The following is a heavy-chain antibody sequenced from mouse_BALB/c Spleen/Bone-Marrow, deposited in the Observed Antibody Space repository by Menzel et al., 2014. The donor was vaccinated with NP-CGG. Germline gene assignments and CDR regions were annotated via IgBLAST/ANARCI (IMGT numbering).Heavy chain of an antibody. D-gene: IGHD3-1*01. CDR1: GFTFXYYA. CDR2: ISRGGSYT. J-gene: IGHJ2*01. CDR3: VRDSSGYFDY. Sequence: EVKLMESGGGLVKPGGSLKLSCAASGFTFXYYAMSWVRQSPEKRLEWVAEISRGGSYTYYPDTVTGRFTISRDNAKNTLYLEMSSLRSEDTAMYYCVRDSSGYFDYWGQGTTLTVSS. V-gene: IGHV5-9-4*01.